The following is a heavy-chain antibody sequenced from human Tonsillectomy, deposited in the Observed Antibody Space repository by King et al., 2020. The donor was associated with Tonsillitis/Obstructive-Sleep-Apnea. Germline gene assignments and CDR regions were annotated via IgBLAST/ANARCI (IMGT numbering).Heavy chain of an antibody. D-gene: IGHD1-1*01. CDR3: AGQNLWRYYFDY. V-gene: IGHV4-34*01. CDR1: GGSFSGYN. Sequence: VQLQQWGAGLLKPSETLSLTCAVYGGSFSGYNWTWIRQPPGKGLEWIWEINHSGSTTYDPSLKSQVTISLDTAKNQFSLKLSPVAAADTAVYYCAGQNLWRYYFDYWGQGTPVTVSS. J-gene: IGHJ4*02. CDR2: INHSGST.